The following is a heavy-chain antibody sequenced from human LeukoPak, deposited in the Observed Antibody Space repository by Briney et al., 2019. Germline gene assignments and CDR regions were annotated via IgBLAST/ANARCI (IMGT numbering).Heavy chain of an antibody. Sequence: ASVKVSCKASGYTFTSYDINWVRQATGQGLEWMGWINPNSGGTNYAQKFQGRVTMTTDTSTSTDYMELRSLRSDDTAVYYCARTSLRGYSYGFDYWGQGTLVTVSS. V-gene: IGHV1-18*01. CDR2: INPNSGGT. CDR1: GYTFTSYD. J-gene: IGHJ4*02. D-gene: IGHD5-18*01. CDR3: ARTSLRGYSYGFDY.